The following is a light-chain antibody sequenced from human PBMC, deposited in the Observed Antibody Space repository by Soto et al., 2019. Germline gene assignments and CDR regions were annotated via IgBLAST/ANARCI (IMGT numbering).Light chain of an antibody. CDR3: QQCSNWLS. CDR2: DPS. Sequence: EIVLTQSPATLSLSPGARATLSCRASQSVSSYLAWYQQKPGQAPRLLIYDPSHRATGIPARFSGSGSGTDFTLTISRLEPEVFAVYYCQQCSNWLSFGGGTKVEIK. J-gene: IGKJ4*01. V-gene: IGKV3-11*01. CDR1: QSVSSY.